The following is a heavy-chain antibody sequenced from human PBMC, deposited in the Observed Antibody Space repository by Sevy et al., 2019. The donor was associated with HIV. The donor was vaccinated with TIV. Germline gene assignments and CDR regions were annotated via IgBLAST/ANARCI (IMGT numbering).Heavy chain of an antibody. CDR1: GFTFSKYS. J-gene: IGHJ4*02. D-gene: IGHD2-8*01. CDR2: LSFGCGEI. Sequence: GGSLRLSCAASGFTFSKYSMSWVRQPPGKGLEWVSTLSFGCGEINYADSVKGRFTISRDNSKSSVYLQMNHLGPEGTAVYYCAREWFTKPHDYWGQGTLGTVSS. V-gene: IGHV3-23*01. CDR3: AREWFTKPHDY.